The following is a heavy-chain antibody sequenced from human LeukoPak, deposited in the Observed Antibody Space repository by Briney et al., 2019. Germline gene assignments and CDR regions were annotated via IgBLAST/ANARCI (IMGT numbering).Heavy chain of an antibody. CDR2: INHSGST. D-gene: IGHD4-17*01. CDR1: GGSFSGYY. Sequence: PSETLSLTCAVYGGSFSGYYWSWIRQPPGKGLEWIGEINHSGSTNYNPSLKSRVTISVDTSKNQFSLKLSSVTAADTAVYYCARATPVTTFYYYYYYYVDVWGKGTTVTVSS. CDR3: ARATPVTTFYYYYYYYVDV. V-gene: IGHV4-34*01. J-gene: IGHJ6*03.